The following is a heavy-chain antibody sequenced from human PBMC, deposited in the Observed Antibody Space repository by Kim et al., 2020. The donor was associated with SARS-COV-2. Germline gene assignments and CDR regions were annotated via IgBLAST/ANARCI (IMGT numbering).Heavy chain of an antibody. CDR3: AREASPSYYDSSGYYYP. CDR1: GGSISSYY. D-gene: IGHD3-22*01. CDR2: IYYSGST. Sequence: SETLSLTCTVSGGSISSYYWSWIRQPPGKALEWIGYIYYSGSTNYNPSLKSRVTISVDTSKNQFSLKLSSVTAADTAVYYCAREASPSYYDSSGYYYPWGQGTLVTISS. J-gene: IGHJ5*02. V-gene: IGHV4-59*01.